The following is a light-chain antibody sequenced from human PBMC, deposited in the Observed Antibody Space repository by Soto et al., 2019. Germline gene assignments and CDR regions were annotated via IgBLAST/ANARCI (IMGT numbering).Light chain of an antibody. CDR2: DAS. CDR3: QQYNNWPLG. Sequence: EIMMTQSPATLSVSPGERANLSCRASQSINNNLAWYQQKPGQAPRLLIYDASTRATGIPARFSGRGSGTDFTLTISSLQSEDFAVYYCQQYNNWPLGFGGGTKVEIK. CDR1: QSINNN. J-gene: IGKJ4*01. V-gene: IGKV3-15*01.